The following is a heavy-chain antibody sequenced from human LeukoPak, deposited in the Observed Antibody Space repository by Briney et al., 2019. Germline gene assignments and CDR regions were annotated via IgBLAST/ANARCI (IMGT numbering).Heavy chain of an antibody. CDR2: IYYSGST. D-gene: IGHD6-19*01. J-gene: IGHJ4*02. CDR1: GGSISSYY. Sequence: SETLSLTCTVSGGSISSYYWNWIRQPPGKGLKWIGYIYYSGSTNYNPSLKSRVTISVDTSKNQFSLKLSSVTAADTAVYYCATYSSGWPYYFDYWGQGTLVTVSS. CDR3: ATYSSGWPYYFDY. V-gene: IGHV4-59*01.